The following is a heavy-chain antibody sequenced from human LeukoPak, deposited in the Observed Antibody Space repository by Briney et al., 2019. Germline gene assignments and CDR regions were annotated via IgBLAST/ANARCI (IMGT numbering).Heavy chain of an antibody. Sequence: GGSLRLSCAASGFTFSSYVMNWDRQAPGKGLEWVSYISSTGSTIYYADSVKGRFTISRDNAKNSLYLQMNSLRAEDTAVYYCAIDYYDRSECWGQGTLVTVSS. CDR1: GFTFSSYV. D-gene: IGHD3-22*01. CDR2: ISSTGSTI. J-gene: IGHJ4*02. CDR3: AIDYYDRSEC. V-gene: IGHV3-48*03.